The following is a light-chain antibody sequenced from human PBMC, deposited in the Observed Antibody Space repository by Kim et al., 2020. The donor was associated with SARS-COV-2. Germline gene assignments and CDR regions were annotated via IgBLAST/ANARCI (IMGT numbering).Light chain of an antibody. CDR2: DNN. Sequence: GQKVTISCSGSSSNIGNNYVPWYQQLPGTAPKLLIYDNNKRPSGIPDRFSGSKSGTSATLGITGLQTGDEADYYCGTWDSSLSAWVFGGGTQLTVL. V-gene: IGLV1-51*01. J-gene: IGLJ3*02. CDR3: GTWDSSLSAWV. CDR1: SSNIGNNY.